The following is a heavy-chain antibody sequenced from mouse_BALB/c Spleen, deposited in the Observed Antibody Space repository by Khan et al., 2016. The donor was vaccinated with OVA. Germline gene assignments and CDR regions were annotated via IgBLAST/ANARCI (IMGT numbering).Heavy chain of an antibody. Sequence: VQLKESGPELVKPGASVKVSCKASGYAFTHYNMYWVKQSHGKSLEWIGYIDPYNGNSNYNQKFKGKATLTVDKSSSTAYMHLNSLTSEDSAVYYCARGGSYGYCDVWGAGTTVTVSS. CDR1: GYAFTHYN. CDR2: IDPYNGNS. V-gene: IGHV1S135*01. J-gene: IGHJ1*01. D-gene: IGHD2-12*01. CDR3: ARGGSYGYCDV.